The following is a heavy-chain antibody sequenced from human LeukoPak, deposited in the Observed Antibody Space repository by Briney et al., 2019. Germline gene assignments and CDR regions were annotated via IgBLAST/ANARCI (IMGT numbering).Heavy chain of an antibody. D-gene: IGHD1-26*01. Sequence: GASVKVSCKASGYSFTGYYMHWVRQAPGQGLEWMGWISGDNGDTNYAQKLQGRVTMTTDTSTSTAYMELRSLRYDDTAVYYCARDRYGVRSGSCDYWGQGTLVTVSS. CDR3: ARDRYGVRSGSCDY. V-gene: IGHV1-18*04. J-gene: IGHJ4*02. CDR2: ISGDNGDT. CDR1: GYSFTGYY.